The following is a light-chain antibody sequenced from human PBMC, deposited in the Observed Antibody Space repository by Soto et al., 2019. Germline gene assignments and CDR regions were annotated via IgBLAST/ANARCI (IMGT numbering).Light chain of an antibody. Sequence: QSVLTQPPSASGTPGQRVTISCSGSSSNIGSNYVYWYQQLPGTAPKLLIYSNNQRPSGVPDRFSGSKSGTSASLAISGLRSEDEADYYCAAWDDSLSGIYVFGPGTKVTVL. CDR2: SNN. CDR3: AAWDDSLSGIYV. CDR1: SSNIGSNY. V-gene: IGLV1-47*02. J-gene: IGLJ1*01.